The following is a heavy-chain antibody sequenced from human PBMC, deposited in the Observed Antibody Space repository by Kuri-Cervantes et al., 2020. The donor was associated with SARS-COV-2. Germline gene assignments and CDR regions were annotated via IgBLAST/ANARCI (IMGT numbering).Heavy chain of an antibody. Sequence: GESLKISCAASGFTFSSYSMSWVRQAPGKGLEWVANIKQDGSEKYYVDSVKGRFTISRDNAKNSLYLQMNSLRAEDTAVYYCARGGGFFDWLSPWGQGTLVTVSS. D-gene: IGHD3-9*01. CDR1: GFTFSSYS. V-gene: IGHV3-7*03. CDR3: ARGGGFFDWLSP. CDR2: IKQDGSEK. J-gene: IGHJ5*02.